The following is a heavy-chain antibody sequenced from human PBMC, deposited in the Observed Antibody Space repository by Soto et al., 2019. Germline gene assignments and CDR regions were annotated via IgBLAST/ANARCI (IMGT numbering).Heavy chain of an antibody. J-gene: IGHJ4*02. CDR2: ISSDGSST. D-gene: IGHD3-22*01. Sequence: PGGSLRLSCAASGFTFSSYWMHWVRQAPGKGLVWVSRISSDGSSTRYVDSVKGRFTVSRDNAKNSLYLQMNSVRVEDTAVYYCARGDYYDRRFDYWGQGALVTVSS. CDR1: GFTFSSYW. CDR3: ARGDYYDRRFDY. V-gene: IGHV3-74*01.